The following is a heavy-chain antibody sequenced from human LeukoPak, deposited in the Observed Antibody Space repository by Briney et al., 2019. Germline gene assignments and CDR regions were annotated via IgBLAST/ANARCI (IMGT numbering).Heavy chain of an antibody. Sequence: GGSLRLSCAASGFTFSSYWMSWVRQAPGKGLEWVANIKQDGSEKYYVDSVKGRFTISRDNAKNSLYLQMNSLRAEDTAVYYYARTLDSSSWYGNNFVFYYWGQGTLVTVSS. CDR3: ARTLDSSSWYGNNFVFYY. J-gene: IGHJ4*02. CDR2: IKQDGSEK. D-gene: IGHD6-13*01. CDR1: GFTFSSYW. V-gene: IGHV3-7*01.